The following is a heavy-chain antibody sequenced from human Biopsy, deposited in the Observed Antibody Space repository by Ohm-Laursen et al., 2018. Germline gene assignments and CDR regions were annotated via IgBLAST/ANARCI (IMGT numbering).Heavy chain of an antibody. V-gene: IGHV1-69*06. D-gene: IGHD4-17*01. Sequence: SSVKVSCKTSGVTFNSYAISWVRQAPGEGLEWIGGVMPIFGTANYVQKFQGRVTITADKSTSTAHLDLGSLRSEDTAVYYCATRVTPVTTLYYYAMDVWGQGTTVTVSS. CDR3: ATRVTPVTTLYYYAMDV. CDR2: VMPIFGTA. J-gene: IGHJ6*02. CDR1: GVTFNSYA.